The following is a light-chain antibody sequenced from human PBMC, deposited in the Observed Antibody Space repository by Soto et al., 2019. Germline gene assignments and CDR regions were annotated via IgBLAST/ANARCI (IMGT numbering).Light chain of an antibody. V-gene: IGLV2-8*01. Sequence: QSALTQPPSASGTPGQSVTISCTGTSSDVGGYNYVSWYQQHPGKAPKLMISEVTKRPSGVPDRFSGSKSGNTASLTVSGLQAEDEADYYCSSYAGTLWPFGGGAKVTVL. CDR2: EVT. CDR3: SSYAGTLWP. CDR1: SSDVGGYNY. J-gene: IGLJ3*02.